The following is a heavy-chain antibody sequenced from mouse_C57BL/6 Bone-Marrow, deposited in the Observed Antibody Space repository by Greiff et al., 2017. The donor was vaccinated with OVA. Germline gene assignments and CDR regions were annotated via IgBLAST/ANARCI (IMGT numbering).Heavy chain of an antibody. CDR3: ARYVYYGYDNWYFDV. CDR2: INSDGGST. CDR1: EYEFPSHD. Sequence: EVKLVESGGGLVQPGESLKLSCESNEYEFPSHDMSWVSKTPEKRLELVAAINSDGGSTYYPDTMESRIIISRDNTKNTLYLQMSSLRTEDTALYYCARYVYYGYDNWYFDVWGTGTTVTVSS. J-gene: IGHJ1*03. V-gene: IGHV5-2*01. D-gene: IGHD2-2*01.